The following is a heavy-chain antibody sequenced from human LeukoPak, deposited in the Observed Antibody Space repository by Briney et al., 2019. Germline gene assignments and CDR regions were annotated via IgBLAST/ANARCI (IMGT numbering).Heavy chain of an antibody. CDR3: ARDVGSGWQEDAFDI. V-gene: IGHV3-30-3*01. CDR2: ISYDGSNK. J-gene: IGHJ3*02. CDR1: GFTFSSYA. Sequence: GGSLRLSCAASGFTFSSYAMHWVRQAPGKGLEWVAVISYDGSNKYYADSVKGRFTISRDNSKNTLYLQMNSLRAEDTAVYYCARDVGSGWQEDAFDIWGQGTMVTVSS. D-gene: IGHD6-19*01.